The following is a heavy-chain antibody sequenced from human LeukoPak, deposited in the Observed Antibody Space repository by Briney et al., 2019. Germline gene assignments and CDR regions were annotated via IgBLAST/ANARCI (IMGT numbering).Heavy chain of an antibody. CDR2: ISYDGSNK. Sequence: TGGSLRLSCAAPGIPFSSFGMHWLRQAPGKGLEWVAVISYDGSNKYYADSVKGRFTISRDNSKNTLYLQMNSLRAEDTAVYYCARSRGSGWYLDYWGQGTLVTVSS. CDR3: ARSRGSGWYLDY. V-gene: IGHV3-30*19. CDR1: GIPFSSFG. D-gene: IGHD6-19*01. J-gene: IGHJ4*02.